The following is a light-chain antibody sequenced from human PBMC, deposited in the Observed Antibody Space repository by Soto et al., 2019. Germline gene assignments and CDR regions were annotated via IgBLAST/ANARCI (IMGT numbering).Light chain of an antibody. CDR1: QGISSF. CDR3: HQVYVYRLT. Sequence: DIELTQSPSFLSSSAGDRVTITCRASQGISSFLAWYQQKPGRAPKLLIYAASTLQSGVPSRFSGGGSGTDVTTPTSSLQPEDFATYYCHQVYVYRLTFGGGTKVDI. J-gene: IGKJ4*01. CDR2: AAS. V-gene: IGKV1-9*01.